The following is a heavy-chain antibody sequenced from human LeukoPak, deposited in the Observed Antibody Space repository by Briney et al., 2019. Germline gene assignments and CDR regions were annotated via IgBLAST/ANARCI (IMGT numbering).Heavy chain of an antibody. Sequence: ASVKVSCKASGYTFTGYYMHWVRQAPGQGLEWMGWINPNSGGTNYAQKFQRRVTMTTDTSISTAYMELSRLRSDDTAVYYCARGPLVGGVIVFSSGEAFDIWGQGTMVTVS. J-gene: IGHJ3*02. D-gene: IGHD3-16*02. CDR1: GYTFTGYY. CDR2: INPNSGGT. CDR3: ARGPLVGGVIVFSSGEAFDI. V-gene: IGHV1-2*02.